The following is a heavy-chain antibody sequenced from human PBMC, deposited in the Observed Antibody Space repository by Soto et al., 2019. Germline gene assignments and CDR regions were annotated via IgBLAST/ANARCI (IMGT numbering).Heavy chain of an antibody. CDR3: ASLGDRIAAAGTSTFDY. J-gene: IGHJ4*02. CDR2: INHSGST. Sequence: PSETLSLTCAVYGGSFSGYYWSWIRQPPGKGLEWIGEINHSGSTNYNPSLKSRVTISVDTSKNQFSLKLSSVTAADTAVYYCASLGDRIAAAGTSTFDYWGQGTLVTVSS. CDR1: GGSFSGYY. D-gene: IGHD6-13*01. V-gene: IGHV4-34*01.